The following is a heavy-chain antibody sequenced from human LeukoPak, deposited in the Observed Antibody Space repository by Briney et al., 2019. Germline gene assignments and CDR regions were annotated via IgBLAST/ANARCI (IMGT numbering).Heavy chain of an antibody. D-gene: IGHD3-10*01. CDR2: IYYSGST. V-gene: IGHV4-59*11. Sequence: PSETLSLTCTVSGGSISSHYWSWIRQPPGKGLEWIGYIYYSGSTNCNPSLKSRVTISVDTSKNQFSLKLSSVTAADTAVYYCAREMSIKGFDPWGQGTLVTVSS. J-gene: IGHJ5*02. CDR1: GGSISSHY. CDR3: AREMSIKGFDP.